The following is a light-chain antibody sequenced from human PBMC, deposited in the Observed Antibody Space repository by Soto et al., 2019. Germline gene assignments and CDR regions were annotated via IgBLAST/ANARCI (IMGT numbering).Light chain of an antibody. J-gene: IGLJ2*01. CDR3: SSYISSSTFVV. CDR1: SHDVGGYNY. V-gene: IGLV2-14*01. Sequence: QSALTQPASVSGSPGQSITISCTGTSHDVGGYNYVSWHQQHPGKAPKVIITEVSNRPSGVSNRFSGSKSGNTASLTISGLQAEDEADYYCSSYISSSTFVVFGGGTKVTVL. CDR2: EVS.